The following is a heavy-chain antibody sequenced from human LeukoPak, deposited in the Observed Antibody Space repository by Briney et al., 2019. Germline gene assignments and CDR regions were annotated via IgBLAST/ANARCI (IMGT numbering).Heavy chain of an antibody. CDR1: GFTFSSYS. CDR2: ISSSSSYI. J-gene: IGHJ3*02. Sequence: GGSLRLSCAASGFTFSSYSMNWVRQAPGKGLEWVSSISSSSSYIYYADSVKGRFTISRDNAKNSLYLQMNSLRAEDTAVYYCARETRLVTPSVAFDIWGQGTMVTVSS. CDR3: ARETRLVTPSVAFDI. V-gene: IGHV3-21*01. D-gene: IGHD3-9*01.